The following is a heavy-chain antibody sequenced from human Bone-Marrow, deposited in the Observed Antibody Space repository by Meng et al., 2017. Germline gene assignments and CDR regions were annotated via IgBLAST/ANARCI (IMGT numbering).Heavy chain of an antibody. V-gene: IGHV3-33*01. Sequence: LKISCAASGFTFSSYGMHWVRQAPGKGLEWVALIWYDGSNKYYADSVKGRFTISRDNSKNTLYLQMNSLRAEDTAVYYCARDCSGSNYIFDAFDIWGQGTMVTVSS. CDR1: GFTFSSYG. J-gene: IGHJ3*02. CDR2: IWYDGSNK. D-gene: IGHD1-26*01. CDR3: ARDCSGSNYIFDAFDI.